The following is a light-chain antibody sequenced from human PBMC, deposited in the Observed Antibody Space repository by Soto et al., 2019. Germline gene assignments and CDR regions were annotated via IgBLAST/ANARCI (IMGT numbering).Light chain of an antibody. J-gene: IGKJ1*01. CDR2: KAS. CDR1: QSISSW. Sequence: DIQLTQSPVFLSASVGDRVTITCRASQSISSWLAWYQQKPGKAPKLLIYKASSLESGVPSRFSGSGSGTEFTLTISSLQPDDFATYYCQQYNSYPWTFGQGTKVDIK. V-gene: IGKV1-5*03. CDR3: QQYNSYPWT.